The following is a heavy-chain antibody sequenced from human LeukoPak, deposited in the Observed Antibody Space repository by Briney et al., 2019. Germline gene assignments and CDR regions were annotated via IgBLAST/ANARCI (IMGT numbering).Heavy chain of an antibody. CDR2: IHYSGSS. J-gene: IGHJ4*02. D-gene: IGHD3-10*01. CDR3: ARHAIDLVRGVAFDY. CDR1: GVSISSYY. Sequence: SETLSLTCTVSGVSISSYYWSWIRQPPGKGLEWIGYIHYSGSSNYNPSLKSRVTISVDTSKNQFSLRLSSVTAADTAVYYCARHAIDLVRGVAFDYWGQGTLVTVSS. V-gene: IGHV4-59*08.